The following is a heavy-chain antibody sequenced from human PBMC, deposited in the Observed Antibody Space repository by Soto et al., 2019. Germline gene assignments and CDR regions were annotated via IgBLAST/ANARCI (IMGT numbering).Heavy chain of an antibody. V-gene: IGHV3-33*01. CDR3: ARADETNIDY. J-gene: IGHJ4*02. CDR2: IWYDGSKE. CDR1: GFTFSTYG. Sequence: QVQLVESGGGVVQPGRSLRLSCAASGFTFSTYGMYWVRQAPGKGLEWVAVIWYDGSKEYYADSVKGRFTISRDNSKNTLNLQMNSLRAEDTAVYYCARADETNIDYWGQGTLVTVSS.